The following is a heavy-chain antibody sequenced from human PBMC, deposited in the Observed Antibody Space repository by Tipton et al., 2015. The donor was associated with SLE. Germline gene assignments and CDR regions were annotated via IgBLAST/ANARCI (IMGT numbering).Heavy chain of an antibody. CDR1: GFTFDDYA. D-gene: IGHD2-21*01. V-gene: IGHV3-9*01. CDR3: AKDGGGDYYYYHMDV. Sequence: LSLTCAASGFTFDDYAMYWVRQAPGKALEWVSGITWSGGSIGYADSVKGRFTVSRDNAKNFLFLEINSLRAEDTAFYYCAKDGGGDYYYYHMDVWGKGATVTVSS. CDR2: ITWSGGSI. J-gene: IGHJ6*04.